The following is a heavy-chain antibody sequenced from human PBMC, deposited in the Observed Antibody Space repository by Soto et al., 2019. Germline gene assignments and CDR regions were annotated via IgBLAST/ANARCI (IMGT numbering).Heavy chain of an antibody. CDR3: ARQPYDSTGYYYGA. CDR1: GGSFSSSTYY. D-gene: IGHD3-22*01. V-gene: IGHV4-39*01. CDR2: MYSGGNT. Sequence: QLQLQESGPGLVKPSETLSLTCTVSGGSFSSSTYYCGWIRQPPGKGLEWIGSMYSGGNTYYNPSLKSRVTVSVDTSKNHFSLELTSVTAADTAMYYCARQPYDSTGYYYGAWGQGTLVTVSS. J-gene: IGHJ5*02.